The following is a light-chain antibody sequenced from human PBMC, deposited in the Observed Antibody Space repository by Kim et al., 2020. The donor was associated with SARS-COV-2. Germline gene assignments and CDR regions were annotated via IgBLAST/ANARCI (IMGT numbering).Light chain of an antibody. V-gene: IGKV1-39*01. J-gene: IGKJ2*01. CDR1: KSISSY. CDR2: AAS. Sequence: SASVGDRVIITCRASKSISSYLNWYQQKPGKAPKLLIYAASSLQSGVPSRFSGSGSGTDFTLTISSLQPEDFATYYCQQSYSTPHTFGQGTKLEI. CDR3: QQSYSTPHT.